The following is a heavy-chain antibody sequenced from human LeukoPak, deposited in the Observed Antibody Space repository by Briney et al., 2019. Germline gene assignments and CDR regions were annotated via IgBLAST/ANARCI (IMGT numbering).Heavy chain of an antibody. D-gene: IGHD3-22*01. CDR3: ARVEYYYDSSGYYHGDY. CDR2: INPNSGNT. J-gene: IGHJ4*02. Sequence: GASVKVSCKASGYTFTSYDINWVRQATGQGLEWMGWINPNSGNTGYAQKFQGRVTMTRNTSISTAYMELSSLRSEDTAVYYCARVEYYYDSSGYYHGDYWGQGTLVTVSS. CDR1: GYTFTSYD. V-gene: IGHV1-8*01.